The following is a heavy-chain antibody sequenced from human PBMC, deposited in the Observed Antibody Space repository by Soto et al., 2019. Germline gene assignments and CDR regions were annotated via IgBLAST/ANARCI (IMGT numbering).Heavy chain of an antibody. V-gene: IGHV4-4*02. CDR1: GDSIYRSYW. D-gene: IGHD2-15*01. CDR2: IFHTGTT. CDR3: ARSARYGVVGDY. J-gene: IGHJ4*02. Sequence: QVQLLESGPGLVKPSGTLSLTCGVSGDSIYRSYWWSWVRLPPGKGPEWIGEIFHTGTTNYNPSLKSRLTMSVDKSKKEISQKLDSVTAADTAVYFCARSARYGVVGDYWGQGTGVTVSS.